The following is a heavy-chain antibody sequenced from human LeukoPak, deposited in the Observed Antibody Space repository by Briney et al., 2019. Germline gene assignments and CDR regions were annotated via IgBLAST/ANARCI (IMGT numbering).Heavy chain of an antibody. CDR1: GGSISSYY. D-gene: IGHD2-15*01. Sequence: SETLSLTCTVSGGSISSYYWSWIRQPPGKGLEWIGYIYYSGSTNYNPSLKSRVTISVDTSKNQFSLKLSSVTAADTAVYYCARHITNCSSGSCYSTDAFDIWGQGTMVTVSS. V-gene: IGHV4-59*08. J-gene: IGHJ3*02. CDR2: IYYSGST. CDR3: ARHITNCSSGSCYSTDAFDI.